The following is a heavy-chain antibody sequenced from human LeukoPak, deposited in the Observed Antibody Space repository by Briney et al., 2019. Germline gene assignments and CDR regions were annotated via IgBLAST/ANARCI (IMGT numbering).Heavy chain of an antibody. CDR2: INPNSGGT. V-gene: IGHV1-2*02. D-gene: IGHD5-18*01. J-gene: IGHJ4*02. CDR3: ARYYGRIQLWLDPSPSCDY. Sequence: APVKVSCKASGYTFTGYYMHWVRQAPGQGLEWMGWINPNSGGTNYAQKFQGRVTMTRDTSISTAYMELSRLRSDDTAVYYCARYYGRIQLWLDPSPSCDYWGQGTLVTVSS. CDR1: GYTFTGYY.